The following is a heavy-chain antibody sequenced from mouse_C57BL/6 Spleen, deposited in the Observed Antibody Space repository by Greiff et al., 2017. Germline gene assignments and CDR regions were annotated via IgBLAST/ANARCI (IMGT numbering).Heavy chain of an antibody. CDR2: INPSTGGT. D-gene: IGHD5-1*01. Sequence: EVQLQQSGPELVKPGASVKISCKASGYSFTGYYMNWVKQSPEKSLEWIGEINPSTGGTTYNQKFKAKATLTVDKSSSTAYMQLKSLTSEDSAVYYCAKGYLGDWGQGTTLTVSS. CDR1: GYSFTGYY. V-gene: IGHV1-42*01. CDR3: AKGYLGD. J-gene: IGHJ2*01.